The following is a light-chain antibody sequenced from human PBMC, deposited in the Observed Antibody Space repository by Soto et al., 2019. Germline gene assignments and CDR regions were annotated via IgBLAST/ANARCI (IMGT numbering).Light chain of an antibody. CDR3: LQQISYPLT. CDR2: VAS. J-gene: IGKJ4*01. CDR1: QGIRND. V-gene: IGKV1-17*01. Sequence: DIQMTQSPSSLSASVGDRVTITCRASQGIRNDLAWYQQKPGKAPKRLIYVASSLQSGVPSRFSGSGSGTEFTLTISSLQPEDSATYYCLQQISYPLTFGGGTKVEIK.